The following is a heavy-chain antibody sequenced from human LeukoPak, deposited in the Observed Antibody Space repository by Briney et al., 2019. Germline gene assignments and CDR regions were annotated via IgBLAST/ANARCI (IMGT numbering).Heavy chain of an antibody. J-gene: IGHJ4*02. V-gene: IGHV1-2*02. CDR3: VRESRGILNYFDF. Sequence: GASVKVSCQASGYTFTDYYMHWVRQAPGQGLEWMGWINPDSGGPNYAQKFQGRVTMTRDTLITTAHMELSWLRSDDSAVYYCVRESRGILNYFDFWGQGTLVTVSS. CDR2: INPDSGGP. CDR1: GYTFTDYY. D-gene: IGHD3-22*01.